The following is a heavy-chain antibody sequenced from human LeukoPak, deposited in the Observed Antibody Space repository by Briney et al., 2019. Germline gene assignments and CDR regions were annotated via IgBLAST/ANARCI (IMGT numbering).Heavy chain of an antibody. D-gene: IGHD3-16*02. V-gene: IGHV3-23*01. CDR2: ISGSGGST. CDR1: EFTFSSYS. Sequence: GGSLRLSCAASEFTFSSYSMNWVRQAPGKGLEWVSAISGSGGSTYYADSVKGRFTISRDNSKNTLYLQMNSLRAEDTAVYYCAYLRGLFQHWGRGTLVTVSA. J-gene: IGHJ1*01. CDR3: AYLRGLFQH.